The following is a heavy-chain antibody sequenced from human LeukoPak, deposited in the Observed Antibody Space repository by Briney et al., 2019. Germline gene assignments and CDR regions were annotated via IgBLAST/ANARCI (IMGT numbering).Heavy chain of an antibody. CDR1: GFTFTDYY. V-gene: IGHV3-11*01. D-gene: IGHD6-13*01. CDR3: AKAVPGTDY. J-gene: IGHJ4*02. CDR2: ISGSGTTI. Sequence: GGSLRLSCAASGFTFTDYYMGWIRQAPGKGLEWLSYISGSGTTIFYADSVKGRFTISRDNAKNSVDLQMNSLRAEDTAVYYCAKAVPGTDYWGQGTLVTVSS.